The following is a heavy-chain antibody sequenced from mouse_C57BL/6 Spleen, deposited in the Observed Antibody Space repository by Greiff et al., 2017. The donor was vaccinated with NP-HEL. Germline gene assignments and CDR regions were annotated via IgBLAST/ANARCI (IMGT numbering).Heavy chain of an antibody. Sequence: VQLQQSGAELARPGASVKMSCKASGYTFTSYTMHWVKQRPGQGLEWIGYINPSSGYTKYNQKFKDKATLTADKSSSTAYMQLSSLTSEDSAVYYCAREGLTGYWYFDVWGTGTTVTVSS. CDR2: INPSSGYT. D-gene: IGHD4-1*01. CDR1: GYTFTSYT. CDR3: AREGLTGYWYFDV. J-gene: IGHJ1*03. V-gene: IGHV1-4*01.